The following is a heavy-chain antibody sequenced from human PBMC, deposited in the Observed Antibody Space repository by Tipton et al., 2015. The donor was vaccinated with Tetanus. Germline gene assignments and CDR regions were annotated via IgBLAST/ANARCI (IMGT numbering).Heavy chain of an antibody. D-gene: IGHD3-10*01. Sequence: SLRLSCAASGFTLGNYAMSWVRQAPGKGLEWVGRIRSKASKYATAYAASVKGRFTISRDNAENSLYLQMNSLRDEDTAVYYCARGLGDGGLGYWGQGTLVTVSS. J-gene: IGHJ4*02. V-gene: IGHV3-73*01. CDR2: IRSKASKYAT. CDR3: ARGLGDGGLGY. CDR1: GFTLGNYA.